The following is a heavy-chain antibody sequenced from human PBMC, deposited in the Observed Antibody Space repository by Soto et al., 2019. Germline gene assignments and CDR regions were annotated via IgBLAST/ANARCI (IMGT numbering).Heavy chain of an antibody. V-gene: IGHV3-74*01. D-gene: IGHD6-19*01. CDR1: GFTFSSYW. J-gene: IGHJ3*02. CDR2: INSDGSST. CDR3: ARDGIAVAGAKPLDAFDI. Sequence: GESLKISCAASGFTFSSYWMHWVRQAPGKGLVWVSRINSDGSSTSYADSVKGGFTISRDNANNTLYLQMNSLRAEDTAVYYCARDGIAVAGAKPLDAFDIWGQGTMVTVSS.